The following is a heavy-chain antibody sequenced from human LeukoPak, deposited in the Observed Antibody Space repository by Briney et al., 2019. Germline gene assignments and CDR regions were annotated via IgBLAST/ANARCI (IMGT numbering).Heavy chain of an antibody. CDR2: IYSDNT. J-gene: IGHJ6*03. Sequence: PGGSLRLSCTVSGFTVSSNSMSWVRQAPGKGLEWVSFIYSDNTHYSDSVKGRFTISRDNSKNTLYLQMNSLRAEDTAVYYCAKDGGNSGRYYYYYMDVWGKGTTVTVSS. D-gene: IGHD4-23*01. CDR3: AKDGGNSGRYYYYYMDV. CDR1: GFTVSSNS. V-gene: IGHV3-66*03.